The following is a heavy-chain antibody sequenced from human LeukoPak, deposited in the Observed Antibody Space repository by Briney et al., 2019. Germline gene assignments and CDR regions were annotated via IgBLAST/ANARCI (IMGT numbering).Heavy chain of an antibody. J-gene: IGHJ4*02. CDR2: ISSSSSYI. CDR3: AKEDITDDHY. CDR1: GFTFSSYS. V-gene: IGHV3-21*04. Sequence: GGSLRLSCAASGFTFSSYSMNWVRQAPGKGLEWVSSISSSSSYIYYADSVKGRFTISRDNAKNTLYLQMNSLRAEDTAVYYCAKEDITDDHYWGQGTLVTVSS. D-gene: IGHD2-15*01.